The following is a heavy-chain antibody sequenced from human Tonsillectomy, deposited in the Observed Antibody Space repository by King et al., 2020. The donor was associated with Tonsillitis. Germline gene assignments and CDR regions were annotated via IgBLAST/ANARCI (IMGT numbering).Heavy chain of an antibody. J-gene: IGHJ6*02. Sequence: QLVQSGGGVVQPGRSLRLSCAASGFTFSNYPMHWVRQSPGKGLEWVAVISYDGDNKYYADSVKGRFTISRDNFTNTLFLQMSSLRTEDTALYYCARRAERRLVAPEDYYGMEGWGQGTTVTV. CDR1: GFTFSNYP. V-gene: IGHV3-30-3*01. D-gene: IGHD2-15*01. CDR3: ARRAERRLVAPEDYYGMEG. CDR2: ISYDGDNK.